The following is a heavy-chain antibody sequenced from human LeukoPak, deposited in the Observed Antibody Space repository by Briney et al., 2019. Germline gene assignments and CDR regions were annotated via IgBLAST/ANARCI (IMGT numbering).Heavy chain of an antibody. Sequence: ASVKVCCKASGYTFTGYYMHWVRQAPGQGLEWMGWVSPNSGGTNYAQKFEGRVTMTRDTPNSTAYMQLSRLRSDDTAVYYCTTSSSAYVIGYWGQGTLVTVSS. CDR2: VSPNSGGT. J-gene: IGHJ4*02. V-gene: IGHV1-2*02. CDR3: TTSSSAYVIGY. CDR1: GYTFTGYY. D-gene: IGHD3-16*02.